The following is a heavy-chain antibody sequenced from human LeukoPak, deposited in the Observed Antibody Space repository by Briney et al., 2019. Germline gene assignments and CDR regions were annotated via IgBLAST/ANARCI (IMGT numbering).Heavy chain of an antibody. V-gene: IGHV3-48*03. Sequence: GGSLRLSCAASGFTFSSYAMSWVRQAPGKGLEWVSAISSSGSTIYYADSVKGRFTISRDNAKNSLYLQMNSLRAEDTAVYYCARGAITMIVAYDYWGQGTLVTVSS. J-gene: IGHJ4*02. CDR3: ARGAITMIVAYDY. CDR2: ISSSGSTI. D-gene: IGHD3-22*01. CDR1: GFTFSSYA.